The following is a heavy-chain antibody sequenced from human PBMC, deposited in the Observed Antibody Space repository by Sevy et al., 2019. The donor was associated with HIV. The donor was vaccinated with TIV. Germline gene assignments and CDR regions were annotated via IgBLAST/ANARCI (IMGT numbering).Heavy chain of an antibody. Sequence: GGSLRLSCAASGFTFSTYSMKWVRQAPGKGLEWVSYISVSSTYIYYAESVKGRFTISRDNAKKSLYLQMDSLRVEDTAVYYCARVWCSSTCAMDVWGQGTTVTVSS. J-gene: IGHJ6*02. D-gene: IGHD2-2*01. V-gene: IGHV3-21*01. CDR3: ARVWCSSTCAMDV. CDR2: ISVSSTYI. CDR1: GFTFSTYS.